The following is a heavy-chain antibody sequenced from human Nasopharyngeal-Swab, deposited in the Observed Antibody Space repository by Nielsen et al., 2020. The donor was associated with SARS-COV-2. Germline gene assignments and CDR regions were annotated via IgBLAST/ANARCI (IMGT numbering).Heavy chain of an antibody. CDR3: SRDPRPLDF. Sequence: GESLKISCAASGFTFSSSGMTWVRQAPGKGLESVSYISGNSDVTNYADSVRGRFTISRDNAKNSLYLQMDSLRAEDTAVYYCSRDPRPLDFWGQGTLVTVSS. CDR1: GFTFSSSG. J-gene: IGHJ4*02. V-gene: IGHV3-48*04. CDR2: ISGNSDVT.